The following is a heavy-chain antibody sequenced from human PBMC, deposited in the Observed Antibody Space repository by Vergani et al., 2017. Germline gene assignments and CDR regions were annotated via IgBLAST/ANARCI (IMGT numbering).Heavy chain of an antibody. V-gene: IGHV3-33*01. CDR2: IWYDGSNK. D-gene: IGHD3-16*01. CDR3: ARDPTHRTITYYFDY. J-gene: IGHJ4*02. Sequence: QVQLVESGGGVVQPGRSLRLSCAASGFTFSSYGMHWVRQAPGKGLAWVAVIWYDGSNKYYADSVKGRFTISRDNSKNTLYLQMNSLRAEDTAVYYCARDPTHRTITYYFDYWGQGTLVTVSS. CDR1: GFTFSSYG.